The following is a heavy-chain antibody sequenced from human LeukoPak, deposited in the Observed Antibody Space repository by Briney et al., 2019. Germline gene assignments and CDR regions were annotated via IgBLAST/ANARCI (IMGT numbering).Heavy chain of an antibody. CDR2: INPNSGGT. CDR1: GYTFTGYY. J-gene: IGHJ4*02. V-gene: IGHV1-2*02. Sequence: GASVKVSCKASGYTFTGYYMHWVRQAPGQGLEWMGWINPNSGGTNYAQKFQGRVTMTRDTSISTAYMELSRLRSDDTAMYYCARGEGIVVAPAIIDYWGQGTLVTVSS. D-gene: IGHD2-2*01. CDR3: ARGEGIVVAPAIIDY.